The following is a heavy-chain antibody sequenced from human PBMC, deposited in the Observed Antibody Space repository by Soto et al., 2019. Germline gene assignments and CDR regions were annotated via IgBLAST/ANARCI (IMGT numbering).Heavy chain of an antibody. CDR2: ISYDGSNK. J-gene: IGHJ3*02. V-gene: IGHV3-30-3*01. D-gene: IGHD2-2*01. Sequence: GGSLRLSCAASGFTFSSYAMHWVRQAPGKGLEWVAVISYDGSNKYYADSVKGRFTISRDNSKNTQYLQMNSLRAEDTAVYNCARDLNVHVVVPAADAFDIWGQGTMVTVSS. CDR1: GFTFSSYA. CDR3: ARDLNVHVVVPAADAFDI.